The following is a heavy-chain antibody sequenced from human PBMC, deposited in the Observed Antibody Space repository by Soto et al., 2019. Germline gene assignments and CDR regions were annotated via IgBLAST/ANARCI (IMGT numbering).Heavy chain of an antibody. Sequence: SVKVSCKASGGTFSSYAISWVRQAPGQGLEWMGGIIPIFGTANYAQKFQGRVTITADESTSTAYMELSSLRSEETAVYYCANLQADSSSSGYGWFDPWGQGTLVTVSS. CDR1: GGTFSSYA. V-gene: IGHV1-69*13. CDR3: ANLQADSSSSGYGWFDP. J-gene: IGHJ5*02. D-gene: IGHD6-6*01. CDR2: IIPIFGTA.